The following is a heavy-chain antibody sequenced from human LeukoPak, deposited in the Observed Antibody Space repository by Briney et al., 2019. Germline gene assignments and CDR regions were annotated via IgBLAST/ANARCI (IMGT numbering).Heavy chain of an antibody. CDR2: IYYSGTT. D-gene: IGHD2/OR15-2a*01. CDR1: GASISGADHY. Sequence: SQTLSLTCFVSGASISGADHYWSWIRQPPGEGLEWIGDIYYSGTTSYNPSLKSRVLISVDTSKNHFSLKLSSVTAADTAMYYCARVSDTVPSIYFDFRGQGTLVTVSS. J-gene: IGHJ4*02. V-gene: IGHV4-30-4*01. CDR3: ARVSDTVPSIYFDF.